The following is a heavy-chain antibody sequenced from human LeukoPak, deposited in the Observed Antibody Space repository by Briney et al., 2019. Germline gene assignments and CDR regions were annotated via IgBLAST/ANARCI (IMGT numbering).Heavy chain of an antibody. CDR1: GFTFSSYG. J-gene: IGHJ6*02. CDR2: IWYDGSNK. CDR3: ARDLRDALGYYYGMDV. V-gene: IGHV3-33*01. D-gene: IGHD3-16*01. Sequence: PGESLRLSCAASGFTFSSYGMHWVRQAPGKGLEWVAVIWYDGSNKYYADSVKGRFTISRDNSKNTLYLQMNSLRAEDTAVYYCARDLRDALGYYYGMDVWGQGTTVTVSS.